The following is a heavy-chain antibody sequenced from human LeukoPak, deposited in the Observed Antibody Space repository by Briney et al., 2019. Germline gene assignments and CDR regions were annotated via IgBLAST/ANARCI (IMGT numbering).Heavy chain of an antibody. CDR3: ARLQPLAYCSSTSCYGHFDP. CDR1: GGTFSSYA. V-gene: IGHV1-69*13. J-gene: IGHJ2*01. Sequence: SVKVSCKASGGTFSSYAISWVRQAPGQGLEWMGGIIPIFGTANYAQKFQGRVTITADESTSTAYMELSSLRSEDTAVYYCARLQPLAYCSSTSCYGHFDPWSRGTLVTVSS. D-gene: IGHD2-2*01. CDR2: IIPIFGTA.